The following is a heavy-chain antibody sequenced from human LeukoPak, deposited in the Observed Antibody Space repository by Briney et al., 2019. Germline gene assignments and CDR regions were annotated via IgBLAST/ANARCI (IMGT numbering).Heavy chain of an antibody. CDR3: ARFWRGYYFDY. D-gene: IGHD3-3*01. CDR2: IYSGGST. V-gene: IGHV3-53*01. J-gene: IGHJ4*02. CDR1: GFTVSSNY. Sequence: PGGSLRLSCAASGFTVSSNYMSWVRQAPGKGLEWVSVIYSGGSTYYADSVKGRFTTSRDNSKNTLYLRMNSLRAEDTAVYYCARFWRGYYFDYWGQGTLVTVSS.